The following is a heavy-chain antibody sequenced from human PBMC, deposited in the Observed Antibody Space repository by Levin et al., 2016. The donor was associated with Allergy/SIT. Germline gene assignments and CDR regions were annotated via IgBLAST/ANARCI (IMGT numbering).Heavy chain of an antibody. CDR1: GFSLSTSGMC. J-gene: IGHJ6*02. Sequence: SGPTLVKATQTLTLTCTFSGFSLSTSGMCVSWIRQPPGKALEWLALIDWDDDKYYSTSLKTRLTISKDTSKNQVVLTMTNMDPVDTATYYCARIPEQWLGSSSYYYGMDVWGQGTTVTVSS. CDR2: IDWDDDK. D-gene: IGHD6-19*01. CDR3: ARIPEQWLGSSSYYYGMDV. V-gene: IGHV2-70*01.